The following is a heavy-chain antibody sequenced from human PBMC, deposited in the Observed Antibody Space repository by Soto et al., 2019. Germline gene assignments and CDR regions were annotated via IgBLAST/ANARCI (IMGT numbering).Heavy chain of an antibody. D-gene: IGHD4-17*01. V-gene: IGHV3-9*01. CDR2: VSWSSGSI. Sequence: EVQLVESGGGLVQPGRSLSLSCAASGFTFDDYAMHWVRQAPGKGLEGASGVSWSSGSIGYADSVKGRFTSSRDNAKNSLYLQINSLRPEDTALYYCAKDNGTTVNHFDYWGQGTLVTVSA. CDR3: AKDNGTTVNHFDY. J-gene: IGHJ4*02. CDR1: GFTFDDYA.